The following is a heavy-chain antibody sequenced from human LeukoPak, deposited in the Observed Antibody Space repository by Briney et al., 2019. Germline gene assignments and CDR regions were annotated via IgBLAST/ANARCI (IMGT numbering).Heavy chain of an antibody. J-gene: IGHJ4*02. V-gene: IGHV1-24*01. CDR2: FDPEDGET. CDR1: GYTLTELS. Sequence: GASVKVSCKVSGYTLTELSMHWVRQAPGKGLEGMGGFDPEDGETIYAQKFQGRVTMTEDTSTDTAYMELSSLRSEDTAVYYCATDSPIMITFGGVIVYWGQGTLVTVSS. CDR3: ATDSPIMITFGGVIVY. D-gene: IGHD3-16*02.